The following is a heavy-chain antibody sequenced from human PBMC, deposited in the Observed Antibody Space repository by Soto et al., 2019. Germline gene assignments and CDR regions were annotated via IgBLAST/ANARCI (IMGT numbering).Heavy chain of an antibody. CDR2: INAGNGNT. J-gene: IGHJ5*02. Sequence: GASVKVSCKASGYTFTSYARHWVRQAPGQRLEWMGWINAGNGNTKYSQKFQGRVTITRDTSASTAYMELSSLRSEDTAVYYCARVRSGGRDWFDPWGQGTLVTVSS. CDR3: ARVRSGGRDWFDP. V-gene: IGHV1-3*01. CDR1: GYTFTSYA. D-gene: IGHD2-15*01.